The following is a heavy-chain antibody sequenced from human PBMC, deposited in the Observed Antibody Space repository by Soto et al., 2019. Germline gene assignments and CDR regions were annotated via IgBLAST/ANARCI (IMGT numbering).Heavy chain of an antibody. D-gene: IGHD5-12*01. Sequence: PGGSLRLSCAASGFTFSDYYMSWIRQAPGKGLEWVSYISSSSYTNYADSVKGRFTISRDNAKNSLYLQMNSLRAEDTAVYYCARSPEGGWLQRYIDYWGQGTLVTVSS. CDR3: ARSPEGGWLQRYIDY. J-gene: IGHJ4*02. CDR2: ISSSSYT. V-gene: IGHV3-11*06. CDR1: GFTFSDYY.